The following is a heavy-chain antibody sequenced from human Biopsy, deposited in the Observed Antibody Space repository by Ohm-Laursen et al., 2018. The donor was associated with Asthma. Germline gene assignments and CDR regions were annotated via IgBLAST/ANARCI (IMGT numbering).Heavy chain of an antibody. Sequence: SSVKVSCKPLGGTFNTYVIGLVRQAPGQGLEWMGGINSVFGTTTYPQKFQDRVTITADDSTSTVYMELSSLRSEDTAVYYCARKAGSCISRTCYSLDFWGQGTLVTVSS. J-gene: IGHJ4*02. V-gene: IGHV1-69*01. D-gene: IGHD2-2*01. CDR3: ARKAGSCISRTCYSLDF. CDR1: GGTFNTYV. CDR2: INSVFGTT.